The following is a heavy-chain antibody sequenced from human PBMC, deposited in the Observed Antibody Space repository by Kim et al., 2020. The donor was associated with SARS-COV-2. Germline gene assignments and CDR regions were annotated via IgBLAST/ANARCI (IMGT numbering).Heavy chain of an antibody. Sequence: AQKCQGRVTITADESTSTAYMELSSLRSEDTAVYYCARVGWLQFHYYFDYWGQGTLVTVSS. V-gene: IGHV1-69*01. D-gene: IGHD5-12*01. CDR3: ARVGWLQFHYYFDY. J-gene: IGHJ4*02.